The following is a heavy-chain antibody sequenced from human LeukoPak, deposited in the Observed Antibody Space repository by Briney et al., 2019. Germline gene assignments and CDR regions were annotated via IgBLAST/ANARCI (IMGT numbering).Heavy chain of an antibody. D-gene: IGHD5-18*01. CDR2: IYTSGST. CDR3: AGMVTSPYYYMDV. J-gene: IGHJ6*03. CDR1: GGSISSGSYY. V-gene: IGHV4-61*02. Sequence: SQTLSLTCTVSGGSISSGSYYRSWIRQPAGKGLEWIGRIYTSGSTNYNPSLKSRVTISVDTSKNQFSLKLSSVTAADTAVYYCAGMVTSPYYYMDVWGKGTTVTVSS.